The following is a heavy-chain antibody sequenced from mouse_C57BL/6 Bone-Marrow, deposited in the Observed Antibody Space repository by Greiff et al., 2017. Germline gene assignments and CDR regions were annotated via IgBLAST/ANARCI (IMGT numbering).Heavy chain of an antibody. J-gene: IGHJ3*01. CDR3: AREGGDDGGFAY. CDR1: GYTFTSYG. D-gene: IGHD2-12*01. CDR2: IYPRSGNT. Sequence: QVQLQQSGAELARPGASVKLSCKASGYTFTSYGISWVKQRPGQGLEWIGEIYPRSGNTYYNEKFKGKATLTADKSSSTAYMELRSLTSEDSAVYLCAREGGDDGGFAYWGQGTLVTVSA. V-gene: IGHV1-81*01.